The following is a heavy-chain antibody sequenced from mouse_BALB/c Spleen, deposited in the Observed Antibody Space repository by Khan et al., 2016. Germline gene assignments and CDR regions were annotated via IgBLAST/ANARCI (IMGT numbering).Heavy chain of an antibody. V-gene: IGHV1-7*01. J-gene: IGHJ3*01. CDR3: ASWDMITTFAY. CDR2: INPNTGYT. Sequence: QVQLQQSGAELAKPGASVKMSCKASGYTFTSYWMHWVKQRPGQGLEWIGYINPNTGYTEFIQKFKDKATLTADKSSSPVYMQLSSLTSEDSAVYYCASWDMITTFAYWGQGTLVTVSA. CDR1: GYTFTSYW. D-gene: IGHD2-4*01.